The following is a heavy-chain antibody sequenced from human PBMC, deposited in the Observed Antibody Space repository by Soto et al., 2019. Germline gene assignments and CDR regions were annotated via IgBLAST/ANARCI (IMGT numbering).Heavy chain of an antibody. D-gene: IGHD3-10*01. V-gene: IGHV4-61*01. Sequence: SETLSLTCTVSGGSVSSGSYYWSWIRQPPGKGLEWIGYIYYSGSTNYNPSLKSRVTISVDTSKNQFSLKLSSVTAADTAVYYCAKIGVRGSRYYFDYWGQGTLVTVSS. J-gene: IGHJ4*02. CDR3: AKIGVRGSRYYFDY. CDR2: IYYSGST. CDR1: GGSVSSGSYY.